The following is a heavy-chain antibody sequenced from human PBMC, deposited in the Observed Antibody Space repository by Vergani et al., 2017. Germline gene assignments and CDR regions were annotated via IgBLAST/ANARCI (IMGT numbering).Heavy chain of an antibody. V-gene: IGHV3-53*01. Sequence: EVQLVESGGGLIQPGGSLRLSCAASGFTVSSNYMSWVRQAPGKELEWVSVIYSGGSTYYADSVKGRCTIARDNSKNTLYLQMNSLRAEDTAVYYCARGRWSQADKSSWGQGTLVTVSS. J-gene: IGHJ5*02. CDR1: GFTVSSNY. CDR2: IYSGGST. D-gene: IGHD4-23*01. CDR3: ARGRWSQADKSS.